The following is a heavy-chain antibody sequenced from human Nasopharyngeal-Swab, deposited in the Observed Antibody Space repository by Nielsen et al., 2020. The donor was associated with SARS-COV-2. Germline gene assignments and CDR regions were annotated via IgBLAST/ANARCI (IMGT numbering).Heavy chain of an antibody. D-gene: IGHD3-10*01. Sequence: SETLSLTCTVSCGSVNNDHYYWISLRQSPWTGLEWIGYTFYSGTTYYNPSLQSRLSISAHLSKNQFSLLLRSVTAANTAKYFCAGRHLYYGELLMDYWGLGILVTVSS. CDR3: AGRHLYYGELLMDY. CDR1: CGSVNNDHYY. CDR2: TFYSGTT. J-gene: IGHJ4*02. V-gene: IGHV4-30-4*01.